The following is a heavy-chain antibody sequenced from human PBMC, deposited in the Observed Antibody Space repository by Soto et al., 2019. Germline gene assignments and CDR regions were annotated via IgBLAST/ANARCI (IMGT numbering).Heavy chain of an antibody. V-gene: IGHV1-69*02. CDR2: IIPSLGMS. D-gene: IGHD3-10*01. Sequence: QVHLLQSGAEMKKPGSSVKVSCTAFGGTFTSYTFNWVRQAPGQLLEWMGRIIPSLGMSSSAHNFQGRLTMIADKATNTSYMVLSSLTSDDTAIYYCSRSYGSGSRPCDYGGQGTLVTVSS. CDR3: SRSYGSGSRPCDY. CDR1: GGTFTSYT. J-gene: IGHJ4*02.